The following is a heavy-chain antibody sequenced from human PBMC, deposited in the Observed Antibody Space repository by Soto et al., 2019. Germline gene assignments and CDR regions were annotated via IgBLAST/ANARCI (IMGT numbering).Heavy chain of an antibody. V-gene: IGHV3-23*01. Sequence: EVQLLESGGGLVQPGGSLRLSCAASGFTFISYARNGVRQAPGKGLQWVSAISGGGDATFYADSVKGRFTISRDNSRNTVTLQMNSLGADDTAVYYCARKVPGSTTRPDYWYFDLWGRGTLVTVSS. J-gene: IGHJ2*01. D-gene: IGHD3-10*01. CDR3: ARKVPGSTTRPDYWYFDL. CDR1: GFTFISYA. CDR2: ISGGGDAT.